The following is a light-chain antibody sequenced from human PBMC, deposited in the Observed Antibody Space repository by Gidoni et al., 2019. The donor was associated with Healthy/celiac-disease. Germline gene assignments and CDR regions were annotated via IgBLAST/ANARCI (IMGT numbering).Light chain of an antibody. CDR2: DAS. V-gene: IGKV3-20*01. CDR3: QQSGSSPYT. Sequence: EIVLLQSPGTLSLSPGERATLSCRASQSVTNNYLAWYQQKPGQAPRLVIYDASNTATGIPNRFSGSGSGPDFTLTISRLEPEDFAVYYCQQSGSSPYTFGQGSKLEIK. CDR1: QSVTNNY. J-gene: IGKJ2*01.